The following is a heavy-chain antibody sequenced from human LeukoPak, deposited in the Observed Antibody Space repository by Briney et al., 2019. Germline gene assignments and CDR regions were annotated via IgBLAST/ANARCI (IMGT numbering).Heavy chain of an antibody. CDR1: GGSISSYY. D-gene: IGHD6-19*01. J-gene: IGHJ6*03. CDR2: IYTSGSS. V-gene: IGHV4-4*07. Sequence: PSETLSLTCTVSGGSISSYYWSWIRQPAGKGLEWIGRIYTSGSSNYNPSLKSRVTMSVDTSKNQFSLKLSSVTAADTDVYYCERERIAVAGTLSPFYYYYYLDVWGKGTTVTVSS. CDR3: ERERIAVAGTLSPFYYYYYLDV.